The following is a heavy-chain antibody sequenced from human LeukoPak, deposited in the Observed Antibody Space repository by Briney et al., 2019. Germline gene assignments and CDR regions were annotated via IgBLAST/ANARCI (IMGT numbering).Heavy chain of an antibody. CDR2: IWYDGSNK. V-gene: IGHV3-33*06. D-gene: IGHD4-17*01. Sequence: PGRSLRLSCAASGFTFSSYGMHWVRQAPGKGLEWVAVIWYDGSNKYYADSVKGRFTISRDNSKNTLYLQMNSLRAEDTAVYYCAKDNPPYGAYVFDYWGQGTLVTVSS. CDR1: GFTFSSYG. J-gene: IGHJ4*02. CDR3: AKDNPPYGAYVFDY.